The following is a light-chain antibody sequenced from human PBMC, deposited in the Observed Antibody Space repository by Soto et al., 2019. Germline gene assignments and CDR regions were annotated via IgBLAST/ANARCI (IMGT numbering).Light chain of an antibody. CDR3: LQYYYWRSWR. CDR2: GAS. Sequence: EILMTQSPATLSVSPGVRATLFCRNSLSVSSNLAWYQQRPGQAPRLLIFGASTRATGVAAIYSGSGSRTGLPLTISGLQSDAFAVYFCLQYYYWRSWRFGPGTKVET. CDR1: LSVSSN. V-gene: IGKV3-15*01. J-gene: IGKJ1*01.